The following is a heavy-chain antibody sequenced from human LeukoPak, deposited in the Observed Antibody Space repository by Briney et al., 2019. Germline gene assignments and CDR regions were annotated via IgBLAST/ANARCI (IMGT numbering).Heavy chain of an antibody. V-gene: IGHV1-2*02. J-gene: IGHJ3*02. CDR1: GYTFTGYY. CDR2: INPNSGGT. Sequence: ASVKVSCKASGYTFTGYYMHWVRQAPGQGLEWMGWINPNSGGTNYAQKFQGGVTMTRDTSTSTVYMELSSLRSEDTAVYYCARVETPMNYDSSGSNDAFDIWGQGTMVTVSS. CDR3: ARVETPMNYDSSGSNDAFDI. D-gene: IGHD3-22*01.